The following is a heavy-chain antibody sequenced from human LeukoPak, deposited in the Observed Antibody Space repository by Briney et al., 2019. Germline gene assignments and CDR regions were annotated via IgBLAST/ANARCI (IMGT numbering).Heavy chain of an antibody. D-gene: IGHD5-18*01. CDR3: AGFKDTAMGPRGDY. CDR1: GFTFSSYG. CDR2: IYYSGTT. V-gene: IGHV4-59*13. J-gene: IGHJ4*02. Sequence: GTLRLSCAASGFTFSSYGLSWVRKAPEKGQERVGSIYYSGTTNHNPSLKSRVTISVDTSKNQFSLKLSSVTAADTAVYYCAGFKDTAMGPRGDYWGQGTLVTVSS.